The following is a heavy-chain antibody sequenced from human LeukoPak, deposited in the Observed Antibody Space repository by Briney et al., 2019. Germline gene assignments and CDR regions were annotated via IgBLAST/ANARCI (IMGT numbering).Heavy chain of an antibody. CDR1: GFTVSSNY. CDR2: IYSGGST. CDR3: AGRLGYCSGGNCPTTDY. D-gene: IGHD2-15*01. Sequence: GGSLRLSCAASGFTVSSNYMNWVRQAPGKGLEWVSVIYSGGSTYYADSVKGRFTISRDNSKNTLYLQMNSLRAEDTPVYYCAGRLGYCSGGNCPTTDYWGQGTLVTVSS. V-gene: IGHV3-53*01. J-gene: IGHJ4*02.